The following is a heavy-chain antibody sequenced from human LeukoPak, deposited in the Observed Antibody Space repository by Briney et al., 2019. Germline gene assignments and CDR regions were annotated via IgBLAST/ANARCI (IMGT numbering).Heavy chain of an antibody. D-gene: IGHD3-10*01. CDR3: AREYYYGSGTSYYYYGMDV. J-gene: IGHJ6*02. Sequence: PGGSLRLSCAASGFTFSSYAMHWVRQAPGKGLEWAAVISYDGSNKYYADSVKGRFTISRDNSKNTLYLQMNSLRAEDTAVCYCAREYYYGSGTSYYYYGMDVWGQGTTVTVSS. CDR2: ISYDGSNK. CDR1: GFTFSSYA. V-gene: IGHV3-30-3*01.